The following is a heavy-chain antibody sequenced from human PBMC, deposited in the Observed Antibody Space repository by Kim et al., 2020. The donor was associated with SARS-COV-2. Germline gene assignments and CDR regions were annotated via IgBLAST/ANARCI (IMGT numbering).Heavy chain of an antibody. D-gene: IGHD1-1*01. Sequence: SETLSLTCGVYGGSFSGYYWSWIRQPPGKGLEWIGEINHSGSTNYNPSLKSRVTISVDTSKNQFSLKVTSVTAADTAVYYCAREDWIDGYWGQGTLVTVSA. CDR2: INHSGST. CDR3: AREDWIDGY. CDR1: GGSFSGYY. J-gene: IGHJ4*02. V-gene: IGHV4-34*01.